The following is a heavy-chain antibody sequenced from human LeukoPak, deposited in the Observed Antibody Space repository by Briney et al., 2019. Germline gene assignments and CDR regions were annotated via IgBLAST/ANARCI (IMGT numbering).Heavy chain of an antibody. CDR2: ISSSSSYI. J-gene: IGHJ3*02. CDR1: GFTFSSYS. CDR3: ARWDSSSWSDAFDI. D-gene: IGHD6-13*01. Sequence: GGSLRLSCAASGFTFSSYSMNWVRQAPGKGLEWVSSISSSSSYIYYADSVKGRFPISRDNAKNSLYLQMNSLRAEDTAVYYCARWDSSSWSDAFDIWGQGTMVTVSS. V-gene: IGHV3-21*01.